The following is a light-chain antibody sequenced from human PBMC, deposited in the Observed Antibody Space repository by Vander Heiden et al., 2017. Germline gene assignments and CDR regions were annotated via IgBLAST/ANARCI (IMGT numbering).Light chain of an antibody. CDR2: WAS. Sequence: DIVMTQSPDSLAVSLGERATINCKSSQSVLYSSNNKNCLAWYQQKPRQPPKLLIYWASTRESGVPDRFSGSGSGTDFTLTISSLQAEDVAVYYCQQYYSTPLTFGGGTKVEIK. CDR1: QSVLYSSNNKNC. J-gene: IGKJ4*01. CDR3: QQYYSTPLT. V-gene: IGKV4-1*01.